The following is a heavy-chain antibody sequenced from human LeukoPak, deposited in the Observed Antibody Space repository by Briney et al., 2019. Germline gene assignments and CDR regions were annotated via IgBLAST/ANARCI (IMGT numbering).Heavy chain of an antibody. J-gene: IGHJ5*02. V-gene: IGHV1-8*01. CDR3: ARGPPSLYYDFWSGYSSVIDP. CDR1: GYTFTSYD. D-gene: IGHD3-3*01. CDR2: MNPNSGNT. Sequence: ALVKVSCKASGYTFTSYDINWVRQATGQGLEWMGWMNPNSGNTGYAQKFQGRVTMTRNTSISTAYMELSSLRSEDTAVYYCARGPPSLYYDFWSGYSSVIDPWGQGTLVTVSS.